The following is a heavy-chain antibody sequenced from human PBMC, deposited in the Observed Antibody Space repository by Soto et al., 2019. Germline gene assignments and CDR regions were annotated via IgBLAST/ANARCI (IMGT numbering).Heavy chain of an antibody. CDR1: GYTFTANY. Sequence: SVKVSCKASGYTFTANYVHWVRQAPGQGLEWMGRIIPILGIANYAQKFQGRVTITADKSTSTAYMELSSLRSEDTAVYYCASTTVTTDYYYMDVWGKGTTVTVSS. J-gene: IGHJ6*03. V-gene: IGHV1-69*02. D-gene: IGHD4-4*01. CDR3: ASTTVTTDYYYMDV. CDR2: IIPILGIA.